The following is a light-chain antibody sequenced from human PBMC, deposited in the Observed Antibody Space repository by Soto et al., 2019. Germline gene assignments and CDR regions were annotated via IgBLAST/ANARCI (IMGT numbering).Light chain of an antibody. V-gene: IGLV2-23*01. Sequence: QSVLTQPASVSGSPGQSITISCTGTSRDVGIYNLVSWYQLHPGKVPKLIIYEDTKRPSGISSRFSGSESRITAFLTISGLQAEDEADYYCCSYAGSSTYVFGTGTKVTVL. CDR3: CSYAGSSTYV. CDR1: SRDVGIYNL. J-gene: IGLJ1*01. CDR2: EDT.